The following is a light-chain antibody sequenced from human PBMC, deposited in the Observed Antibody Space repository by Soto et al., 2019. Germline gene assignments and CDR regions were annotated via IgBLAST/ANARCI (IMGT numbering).Light chain of an antibody. CDR3: QQGNDWPLT. J-gene: IGKJ5*01. V-gene: IGKV3-11*01. CDR2: DAS. CDR1: QIVMNY. Sequence: EIVLTQSPATLSLSPGERATLSCRASQIVMNYLAWYQQNPGPAPRRLIYDASYRATGIPSRFSGRGSGTDFPLTICSLEPEDFAVDYCQQGNDWPLTFGPGTRLDIK.